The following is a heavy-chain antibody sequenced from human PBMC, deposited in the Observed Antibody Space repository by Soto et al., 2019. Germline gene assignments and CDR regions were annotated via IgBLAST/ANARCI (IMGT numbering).Heavy chain of an antibody. J-gene: IGHJ4*02. V-gene: IGHV1-69*02. D-gene: IGHD6-19*01. CDR1: GGTFSSYT. CDR3: ARGSEYYFDY. CDR2: IIPILGIA. Sequence: QVQLVQSGAEVKKPGSSVKVSCKASGGTFSSYTISWVRQAPGQGLEWMGRIIPILGIANYAQKFQGRVTITADKPTSTAYMERSSLRSEDTAVYYCARGSEYYFDYWGQGTLVTVSS.